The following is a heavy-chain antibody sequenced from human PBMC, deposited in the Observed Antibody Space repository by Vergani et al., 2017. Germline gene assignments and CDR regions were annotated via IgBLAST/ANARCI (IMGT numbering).Heavy chain of an antibody. CDR2: SSSSSSYI. CDR1: GFTFSSYS. CDR3: AGDSTVYCSGVSGYGCDY. D-gene: IGHD2-15*01. V-gene: IGHV3-21*01. Sequence: EVQLVESGGGLVQPGGSLRLSCAASGFTFSSYSMNWVRQAPGKGLEWVSSSSSSSSYIYYADSVKGRFTISRDNSKNTLYLQMNSLRAEDTAVYYCAGDSTVYCSGVSGYGCDYWGQGTLVTVAS. J-gene: IGHJ4*02.